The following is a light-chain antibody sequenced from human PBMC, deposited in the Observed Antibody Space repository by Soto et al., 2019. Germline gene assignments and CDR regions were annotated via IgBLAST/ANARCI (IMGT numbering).Light chain of an antibody. Sequence: QSVLTQPPSASGTPAQRVTISCSGSSSNIGSNYVYWYQQLPGTAPKLLIYSNNQRPSGVPDRFSGSKSGTSASLAISGLRSEDEADYYCASWHDRLGAVIFGGGTNVTVL. CDR2: SNN. CDR1: SSNIGSNY. V-gene: IGLV1-47*02. CDR3: ASWHDRLGAVI. J-gene: IGLJ2*01.